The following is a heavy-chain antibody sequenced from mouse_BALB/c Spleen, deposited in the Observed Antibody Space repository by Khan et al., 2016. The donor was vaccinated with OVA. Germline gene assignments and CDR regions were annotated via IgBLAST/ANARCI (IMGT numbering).Heavy chain of an antibody. V-gene: IGHV1-5*01. CDR3: TRSYDSYYFDY. CDR2: IYPGISDT. CDR1: GYSFTSYW. J-gene: IGHJ2*01. D-gene: IGHD2-4*01. Sequence: EVKLMESGTVLARPGASVKMSCKASGYSFTSYWMHWVKQRPGLGLEWIGAIYPGISDTRYNQKFKGKAKLTAVTSATTAYMELSSLTNEDSAVYYCTRSYDSYYFDYWGQGTLLTVSA.